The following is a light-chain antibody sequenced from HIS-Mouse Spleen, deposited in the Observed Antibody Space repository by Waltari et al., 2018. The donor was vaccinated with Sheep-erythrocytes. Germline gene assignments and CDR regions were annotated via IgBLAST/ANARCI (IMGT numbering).Light chain of an antibody. J-gene: IGLJ3*02. CDR2: DVS. V-gene: IGLV2-14*03. CDR3: SSYTSSSTWV. CDR1: SSDVGGYNY. Sequence: QSALTQPASVSGSPGQSITISCTGTSSDVGGYNYVSWYQQHPGKAPKRMIYDVSNRPSGFSNPFSGSKSGNTASLTISGLQAEDEADYYCSSYTSSSTWVFGGGTKLTVL.